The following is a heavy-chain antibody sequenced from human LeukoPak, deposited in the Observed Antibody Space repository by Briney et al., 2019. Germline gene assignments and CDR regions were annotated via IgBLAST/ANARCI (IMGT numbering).Heavy chain of an antibody. D-gene: IGHD3-9*01. CDR2: ISSSSSYT. V-gene: IGHV3-11*06. J-gene: IGHJ4*02. CDR3: ASLRTNYDILTGPFDY. CDR1: GFTFSDYY. Sequence: GGSLRHSCAASGFTFSDYYMSWLRQAPGKGLEWVSYISSSSSYTNYADSVKGRFTISRDNAKNSLYLQMNSLRAEDTAVYYCASLRTNYDILTGPFDYWGQGTLVTVSS.